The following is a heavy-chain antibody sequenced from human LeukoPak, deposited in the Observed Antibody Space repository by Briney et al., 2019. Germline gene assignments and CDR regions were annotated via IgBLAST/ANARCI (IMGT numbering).Heavy chain of an antibody. D-gene: IGHD6-13*01. CDR1: GFIVSHSY. J-gene: IGHJ4*02. V-gene: IGHV3-53*01. CDR3: ARGPRYSFY. CDR2: IYIDGTT. Sequence: GGSLRLSCAASGFIVSHSYMTWVRQAPGKGPEWISVIYIDGTTYYADSVKGRFTISRDQANNTLYLQMNTLRDEDTAVYYCARGPRYSFYWGQGTLVTVSS.